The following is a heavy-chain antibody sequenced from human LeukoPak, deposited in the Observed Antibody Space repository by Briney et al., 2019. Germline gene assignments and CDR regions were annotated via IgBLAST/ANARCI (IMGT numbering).Heavy chain of an antibody. CDR3: ARGPSPDSSSWYSFPSYFDY. D-gene: IGHD6-13*01. CDR1: GGSFRGYY. V-gene: IGHV4-34*01. CDR2: INHSGST. Sequence: SETLSLTCAVYGGSFRGYYWRWIRQPPGKGLEWIGKINHSGSTNYNPSLKSRVTISVDTSKNQFSLKLSSVTAADTAVYYCARGPSPDSSSWYSFPSYFDYWGQGTLVTVSS. J-gene: IGHJ4*02.